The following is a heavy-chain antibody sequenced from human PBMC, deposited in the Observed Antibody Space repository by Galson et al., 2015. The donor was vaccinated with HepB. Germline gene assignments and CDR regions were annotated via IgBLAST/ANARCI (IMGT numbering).Heavy chain of an antibody. Sequence: SLRLFCAASGFTFSSYSMNWVRQAPGKGLEWVSSIHSSSTYIYYADPVKGRFTISRDNAKNSLYLQMNSLRAEDTAVYYCAIDLLIGGYSSTGGFDYWGQGTLVTVSS. V-gene: IGHV3-21*01. J-gene: IGHJ4*02. CDR2: IHSSSTYI. CDR3: AIDLLIGGYSSTGGFDY. D-gene: IGHD6-19*01. CDR1: GFTFSSYS.